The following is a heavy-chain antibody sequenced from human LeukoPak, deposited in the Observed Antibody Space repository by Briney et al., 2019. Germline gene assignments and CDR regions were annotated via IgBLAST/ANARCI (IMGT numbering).Heavy chain of an antibody. CDR3: AREDLVRGVHSYYYYGMDV. V-gene: IGHV3-30*14. CDR2: ISYDGSNK. D-gene: IGHD3-10*01. CDR1: GFTFSSYA. J-gene: IGHJ6*02. Sequence: GGSLRLSCAASGFTFSSYAMHWVRQAPGKGLEWVAVISYDGSNKYYADSVKGRFTISRDNSKNTLYLQMNSLRAEDTAVYYCAREDLVRGVHSYYYYGMDVWGQGTTVTVSS.